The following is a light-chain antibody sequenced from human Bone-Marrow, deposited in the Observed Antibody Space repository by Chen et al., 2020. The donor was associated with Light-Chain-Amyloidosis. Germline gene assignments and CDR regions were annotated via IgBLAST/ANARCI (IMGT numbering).Light chain of an antibody. Sequence: QSALTQPASVSGSSGQSITIPSPGTSSDVGGDNHVSWYQQHPDKAPKLMIYEVTNRPSWVPDRFSGSKSDNTASLTISGLQTEDEADYFCSSYTITNTLVFGSGTRVTVL. CDR3: SSYTITNTLV. CDR1: SSDVGGDNH. V-gene: IGLV2-14*01. J-gene: IGLJ1*01. CDR2: EVT.